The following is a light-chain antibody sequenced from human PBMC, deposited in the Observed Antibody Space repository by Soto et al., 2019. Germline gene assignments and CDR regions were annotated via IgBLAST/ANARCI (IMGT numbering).Light chain of an antibody. CDR1: SSDVGGYNY. J-gene: IGLJ1*01. CDR2: DVS. CDR3: CSYAGSDTLYV. Sequence: QSVLTQPRSVSGSPGQSVTISCTGTSSDVGGYNYVSWYQQHPGKAPKLMIYDVSKRPSGVPDRFSGSKSGNTASLTISGLQAEDEADYYCCSYAGSDTLYVYGLGTNVT. V-gene: IGLV2-11*01.